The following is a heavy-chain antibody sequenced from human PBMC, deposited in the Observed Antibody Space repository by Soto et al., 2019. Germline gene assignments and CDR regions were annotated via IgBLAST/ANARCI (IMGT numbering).Heavy chain of an antibody. CDR1: GFTFSSYA. V-gene: IGHV3-23*01. D-gene: IGHD5-18*01. J-gene: IGHJ4*02. CDR3: AKDRSGPGGYSYGSEGIFDY. Sequence: QLGGSLRLSCAASGFTFSSYAMSWVRQAPGKGLEWVSAISGSGGSTYYADSVKGRFTISRDNSKNTLYLQMNSLRAEDTAVYYCAKDRSGPGGYSYGSEGIFDYWGQGTLVTVSS. CDR2: ISGSGGST.